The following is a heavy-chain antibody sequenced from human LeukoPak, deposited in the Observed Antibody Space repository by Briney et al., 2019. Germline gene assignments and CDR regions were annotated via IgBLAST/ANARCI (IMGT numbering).Heavy chain of an antibody. CDR1: GGSISSSSYY. V-gene: IGHV4-39*07. CDR2: MYYSGST. D-gene: IGHD2-15*01. Sequence: SETLSLTCTVSGGSISSSSYYWGWIRQPPGKGLEWIGSMYYSGSTNYNPSLKSRVTISVDTSKNQFSLKLSSVTAADTAVYYCARVVAAFQYYYYMDVWGKGTTVTISS. J-gene: IGHJ6*03. CDR3: ARVVAAFQYYYYMDV.